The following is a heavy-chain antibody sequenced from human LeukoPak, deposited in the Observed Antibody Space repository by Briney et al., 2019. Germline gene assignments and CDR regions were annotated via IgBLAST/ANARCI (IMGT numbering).Heavy chain of an antibody. CDR1: GFTVSSNE. CDR3: ANPPTVTKIRFDS. Sequence: GGSLRLSCAASGFTVSSNEMSWVRQAPGKGLEWVSDINGSGGSTYYADSVKGRFTISRDNSKNTLYLQMNSLRAEDTAVYYCANPPTVTKIRFDSWGQGTLVTVSS. CDR2: INGSGGST. D-gene: IGHD4-17*01. J-gene: IGHJ5*01. V-gene: IGHV3-23*01.